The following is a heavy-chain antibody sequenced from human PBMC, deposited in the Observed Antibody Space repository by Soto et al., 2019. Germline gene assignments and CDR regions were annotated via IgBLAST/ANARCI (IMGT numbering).Heavy chain of an antibody. Sequence: QVQLVQSGAEVKKPGSSVKVSCKASGGTFSSYAISWVRQAPGQGLEWMGGIIPIFGTANYAQKFQGRVTITADESTSKAYMELSSLGSEDTAVYYCARDLGIVVVTAIPNYYYGMDVWGQGTTVTVSS. CDR1: GGTFSSYA. CDR3: ARDLGIVVVTAIPNYYYGMDV. J-gene: IGHJ6*02. D-gene: IGHD2-21*02. V-gene: IGHV1-69*12. CDR2: IIPIFGTA.